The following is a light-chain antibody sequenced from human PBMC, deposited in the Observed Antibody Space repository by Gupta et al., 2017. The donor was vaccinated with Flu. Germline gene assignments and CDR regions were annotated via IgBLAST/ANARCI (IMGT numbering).Light chain of an antibody. Sequence: QSVLTQSPSASGTPGQWVTISCSGSGSNIGSNLVSWYQHLPGPAPKLLIHTNANRPSGVPDRFSASKSATSASLAIRGLQAEDEADYYCAAGDDSVNAWLFGGGTKLTVL. CDR1: GSNIGSNL. CDR3: AAGDDSVNAWL. J-gene: IGLJ3*02. V-gene: IGLV1-44*01. CDR2: TNA.